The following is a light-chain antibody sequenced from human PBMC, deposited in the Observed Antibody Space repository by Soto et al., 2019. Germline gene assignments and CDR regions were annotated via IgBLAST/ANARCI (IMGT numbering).Light chain of an antibody. V-gene: IGKV1-5*01. J-gene: IGKJ1*01. Sequence: DIQMTQSPSTLSASVGDRVTIKCRASQSISSWLAWYQQKPGKAPKFLIYDASSLESGVPSRFSGSGSGTEFTLTISSLQPDDIATYYCQQYKSYPTFGQGTKVDIK. CDR3: QQYKSYPT. CDR1: QSISSW. CDR2: DAS.